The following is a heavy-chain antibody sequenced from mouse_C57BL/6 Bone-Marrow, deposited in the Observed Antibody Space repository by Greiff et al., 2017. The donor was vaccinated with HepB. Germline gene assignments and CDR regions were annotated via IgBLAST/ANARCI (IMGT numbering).Heavy chain of an antibody. CDR2: ISYDGSN. J-gene: IGHJ4*01. CDR3: ARDQGDLYYYAMDY. CDR1: GYSITSGYY. Sequence: EVQLQESGPGLVKPSQSLSLTCSVTGYSITSGYYWNWIRQFPGNKLEWMGYISYDGSNNYNPSLKNRISITRDTSKNQFFLKLNSVTTEDTATYYCARDQGDLYYYAMDYWGQGTSVTVSS. V-gene: IGHV3-6*01. D-gene: IGHD3-2*02.